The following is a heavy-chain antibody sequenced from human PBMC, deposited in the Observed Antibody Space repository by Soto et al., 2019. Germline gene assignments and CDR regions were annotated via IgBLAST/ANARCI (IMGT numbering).Heavy chain of an antibody. V-gene: IGHV1-69*06. Sequence: QVQLVQSGAEVKKPGSSVKVSCKASGGTFSSYAISWVRQAPGQGLEWMGGIIPIFGTANYAQKFQGRVTITADKSTSTAYMELCSLRSEDTAVYYCARLVVVAAYYYYGMDVWGQGTTVTVSS. CDR2: IIPIFGTA. CDR1: GGTFSSYA. D-gene: IGHD2-15*01. J-gene: IGHJ6*02. CDR3: ARLVVVAAYYYYGMDV.